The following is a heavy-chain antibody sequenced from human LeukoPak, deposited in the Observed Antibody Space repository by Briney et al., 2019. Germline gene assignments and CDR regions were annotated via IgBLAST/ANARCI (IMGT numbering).Heavy chain of an antibody. Sequence: PGGSLRLSCAASGFTFSSYAMSWVRQAPGKGLEWVSSIRSSSSYIYYADSVKGRFTISRDNANNSVYLQMNSLRAEDTAVYYCARDYYHDSSGYIPAGDAFDIWGQGTMVTVSS. CDR2: IRSSSSYI. CDR3: ARDYYHDSSGYIPAGDAFDI. J-gene: IGHJ3*02. V-gene: IGHV3-21*04. CDR1: GFTFSSYA. D-gene: IGHD3-22*01.